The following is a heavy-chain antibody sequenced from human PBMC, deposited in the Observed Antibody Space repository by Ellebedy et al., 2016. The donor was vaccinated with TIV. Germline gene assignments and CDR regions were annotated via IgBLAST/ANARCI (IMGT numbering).Heavy chain of an antibody. J-gene: IGHJ4*02. D-gene: IGHD2-15*01. Sequence: GESLKISXAASGFTFSSYWMSWVRQAPGKGLEWVAVISYDGSNKYYADSVKGRFTISRDNSKNTLYLQMNSLRAEDTAVYYCARESTYCSGGSCYSYYFDYWGQGTLVTVSS. CDR3: ARESTYCSGGSCYSYYFDY. CDR1: GFTFSSYW. CDR2: ISYDGSNK. V-gene: IGHV3-30-3*01.